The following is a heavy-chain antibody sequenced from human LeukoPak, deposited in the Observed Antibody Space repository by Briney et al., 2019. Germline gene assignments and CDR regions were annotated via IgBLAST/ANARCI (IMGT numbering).Heavy chain of an antibody. CDR3: AGGAPQIDY. V-gene: IGHV3-48*01. J-gene: IGHJ4*02. CDR2: ISESSTSI. CDR1: GFTFSSYS. Sequence: GGSLRLSCAASGFTFSSYSMNWVRQAPGKGLEWVSYISESSTSIYYADSVKGRFTISRDNSKNTLYLQMNSLRAEDTAVYYCAGGAPQIDYWGQGTLVTVSS.